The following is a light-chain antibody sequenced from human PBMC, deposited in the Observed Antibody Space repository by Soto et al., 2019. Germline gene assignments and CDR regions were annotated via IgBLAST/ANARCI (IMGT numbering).Light chain of an antibody. CDR3: QQYNSYLFT. CDR1: QSISSW. Sequence: DIQMTQSPSTLSASVGDRVTITCRASQSISSWLAWYQQKPGKAPKLLICKASTLESGVPSRFSGGGSGTEFTLTISSLQPDDFATYYCQQYNSYLFTFGPGTKVDIK. CDR2: KAS. J-gene: IGKJ3*01. V-gene: IGKV1-5*03.